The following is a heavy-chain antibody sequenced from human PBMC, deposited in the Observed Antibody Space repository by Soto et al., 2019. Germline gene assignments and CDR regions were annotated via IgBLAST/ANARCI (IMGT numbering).Heavy chain of an antibody. J-gene: IGHJ4*02. CDR2: IKQDGSDK. V-gene: IGHV3-7*04. CDR1: GFTFSNDW. CDR3: ARYRGQYAVVW. Sequence: EVQLVESGGGLVQPGESLRLACAASGFTFSNDWMSWVRQAPGKGLEWVANIKQDGSDKKYVASVRGRFTISRDNAKNSVYLQMNSLRAEETAVYYCARYRGQYAVVWWGQGTLVTVSS. D-gene: IGHD1-26*01.